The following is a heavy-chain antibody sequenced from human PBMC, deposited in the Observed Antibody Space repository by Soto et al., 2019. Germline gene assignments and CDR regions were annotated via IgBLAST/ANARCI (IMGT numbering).Heavy chain of an antibody. CDR3: ARVLASSGWYGGHDAFDI. CDR2: IYYSGST. D-gene: IGHD6-19*01. V-gene: IGHV4-59*01. J-gene: IGHJ3*02. Sequence: SETLSLTCTVSGGSISRYYWSWIRQPPGKGLEWIGYIYYSGSTNYNPSLKSRVTISVDTSKNQFSLKLSSVTAADTAVYYCARVLASSGWYGGHDAFDIWGQGTMVTVSS. CDR1: GGSISRYY.